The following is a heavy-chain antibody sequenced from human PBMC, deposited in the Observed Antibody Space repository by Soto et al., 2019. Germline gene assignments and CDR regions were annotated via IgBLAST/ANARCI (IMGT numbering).Heavy chain of an antibody. Sequence: PGGSLRLSCAASGFTFDDYGMSWVRQAPGKGLEWVSGINWNGGSTGYADSVKGRFTISRDNAKNSLYLQMNSLRAEDTALYHCARVVITFGGVIGPFDYWGQGTLVTVSS. J-gene: IGHJ4*02. CDR1: GFTFDDYG. D-gene: IGHD3-16*02. V-gene: IGHV3-20*01. CDR2: INWNGGST. CDR3: ARVVITFGGVIGPFDY.